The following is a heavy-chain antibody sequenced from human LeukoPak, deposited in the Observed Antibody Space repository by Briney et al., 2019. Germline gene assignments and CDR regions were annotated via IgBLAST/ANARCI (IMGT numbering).Heavy chain of an antibody. V-gene: IGHV1-69*13. CDR1: GGTFSSYA. Sequence: SVKVSCKASGGTFSSYAISWVRQAPGQGLEWMGGIIPIFGTANYAQKFQGRVTITADESTSTAYMELSSLRSEDTAVYYCARLSGGYYSDAFDIWGQGTMVTVSS. J-gene: IGHJ3*02. D-gene: IGHD3-22*01. CDR2: IIPIFGTA. CDR3: ARLSGGYYSDAFDI.